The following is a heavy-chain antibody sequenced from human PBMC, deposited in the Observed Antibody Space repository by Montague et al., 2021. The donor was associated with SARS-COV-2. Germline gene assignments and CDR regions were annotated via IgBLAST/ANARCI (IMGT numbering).Heavy chain of an antibody. CDR1: GFTFSDYY. V-gene: IGHV3-11*01. J-gene: IGHJ4*02. Sequence: SLRLSCAASGFTFSDYYMNWIRQAPGKGLEWISYISDTGSTIYYADSVKGRFAVSRDNTKNSLYLQMNSLRAEDTAVYYCAKALMTYGGNSPVDQWGQGTQVTVSS. CDR3: AKALMTYGGNSPVDQ. D-gene: IGHD4-23*01. CDR2: ISDTGSTI.